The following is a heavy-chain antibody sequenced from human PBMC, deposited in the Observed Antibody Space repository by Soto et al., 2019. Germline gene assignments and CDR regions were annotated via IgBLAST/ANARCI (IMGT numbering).Heavy chain of an antibody. D-gene: IGHD1-26*01. CDR2: IIPIFGTA. CDR3: ARAPWDPEDWFGP. CDR1: GGTFSSYA. V-gene: IGHV1-69*13. J-gene: IGHJ5*02. Sequence: GASVKVSCKASGGTFSSYAISWVRQAPGQGLEWMGGIIPIFGTANYAQKFQGRVTITADESTSTAYMELSSLRSEDTAVYYCARAPWDPEDWFGPWGQGTLVTVSS.